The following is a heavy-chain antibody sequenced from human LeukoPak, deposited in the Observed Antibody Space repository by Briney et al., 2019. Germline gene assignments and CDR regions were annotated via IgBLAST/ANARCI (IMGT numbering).Heavy chain of an antibody. J-gene: IGHJ4*02. V-gene: IGHV3-7*01. CDR1: GFTFSSYW. D-gene: IGHD6-13*01. CDR3: ARLPSSAGAGTFDY. CDR2: IWPPGNEK. Sequence: SGGSLRLSCAASGFTFSSYWMSWVRQAPGKGLEWVAHIWPPGNEKRYVDSVKGRFSVSRDNAKNSLDLQMNSLRAEDTAVYYCARLPSSAGAGTFDYWGQGTLVTVSS.